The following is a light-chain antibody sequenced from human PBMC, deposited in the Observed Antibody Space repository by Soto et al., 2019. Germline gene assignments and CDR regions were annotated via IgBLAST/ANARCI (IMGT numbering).Light chain of an antibody. J-gene: IGLJ2*01. CDR3: SSYTSSSTLVV. CDR1: SSDVGGYSY. CDR2: YVS. Sequence: QSALTQPASVSGSPGQSITISCTGTSSDVGGYSYVSWYQQHPGKAPKLMIYYVSNRASGVSNRFSGSKSGNTASLTISGLQAEDEADYYCSSYTSSSTLVVFGGGTKLTVL. V-gene: IGLV2-14*03.